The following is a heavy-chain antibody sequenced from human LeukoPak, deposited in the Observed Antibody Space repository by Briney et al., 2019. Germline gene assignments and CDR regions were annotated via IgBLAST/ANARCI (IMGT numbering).Heavy chain of an antibody. J-gene: IGHJ4*02. CDR2: IKQDGSEK. CDR1: GFTLSSYW. CDR3: ARDFRDYGSTEGYYYDSSGYYYYFDY. Sequence: GSLRLSCAASGFTLSSYWMSWVRQAPGKGLEWVANIKQDGSEKYYVDSVKGRFTISRDNAKNSLYLQMNSLRAEDTAVYYCARDFRDYGSTEGYYYDSSGYYYYFDYWGQGTLVTVSS. D-gene: IGHD3-22*01. V-gene: IGHV3-7*01.